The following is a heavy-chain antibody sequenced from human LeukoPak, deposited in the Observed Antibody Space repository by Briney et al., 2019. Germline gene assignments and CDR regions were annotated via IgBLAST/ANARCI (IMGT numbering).Heavy chain of an antibody. D-gene: IGHD1-1*01. J-gene: IGHJ6*02. CDR2: ISSDGSNK. Sequence: PGGSLRLSCAASGFTFSSYAMHWVRQAPGKGLEWVAVISSDGSNKYYADSVKGRFTISRDNSKNTLYLQMNSLRAEDTAVYYCARGTRPYDYYYYGMDVWGQGTTVTVSS. CDR1: GFTFSSYA. V-gene: IGHV3-30-3*01. CDR3: ARGTRPYDYYYYGMDV.